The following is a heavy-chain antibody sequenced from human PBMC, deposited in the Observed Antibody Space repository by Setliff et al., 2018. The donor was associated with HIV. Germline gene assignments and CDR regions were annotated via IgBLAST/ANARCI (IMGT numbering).Heavy chain of an antibody. V-gene: IGHV3-64*04. CDR3: AKSLLVAGNDY. D-gene: IGHD2-8*02. CDR1: GFTFSNYG. Sequence: GGSLRLSCAASGFTFSNYGMHWVRQAPGKRLEYVSAISNTGDHTYYADSVKGRFTISRDNSKNTLYLQMISLRADDTAVYYCAKSLLVAGNDYWGQGTLVTVSS. CDR2: ISNTGDHT. J-gene: IGHJ4*02.